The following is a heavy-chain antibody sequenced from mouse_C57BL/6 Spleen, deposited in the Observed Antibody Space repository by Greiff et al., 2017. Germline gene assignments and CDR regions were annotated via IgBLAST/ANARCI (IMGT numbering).Heavy chain of an antibody. CDR2: IWWDDDK. V-gene: IGHV8-8*01. Sequence: VTLKESGPGILQPSQTLSLTCSFSGFSLSTLGMGVGWIRQPSGKGLEWLAHIWWDDDKYYNPALKSRLTISKDTSKNQVFLKIANGDTADTATYYCARIANYYGSSYGYFDVWGTGTTVTVAS. CDR1: GFSLSTLGMG. CDR3: ARIANYYGSSYGYFDV. J-gene: IGHJ1*03. D-gene: IGHD1-1*01.